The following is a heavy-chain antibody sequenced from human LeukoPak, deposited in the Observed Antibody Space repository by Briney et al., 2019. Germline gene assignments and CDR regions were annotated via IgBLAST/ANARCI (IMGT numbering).Heavy chain of an antibody. V-gene: IGHV4-30-2*01. D-gene: IGHD3-22*01. CDR2: IYHSGST. J-gene: IGHJ4*02. CDR1: GGSISSGGYS. Sequence: SETLSLTCAVSGGSISSGGYSWSWIRQPPGKGLEWIGYIYHSGSTNYNPSLKSRVTISVDTSKNQFSLKLSSVTAADTAVYYCARHTYYYDSSGYRAFDYFDYWGQGTLVTVSS. CDR3: ARHTYYYDSSGYRAFDYFDY.